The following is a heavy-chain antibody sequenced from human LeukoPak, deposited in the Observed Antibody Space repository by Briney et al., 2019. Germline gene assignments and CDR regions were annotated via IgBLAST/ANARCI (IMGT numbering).Heavy chain of an antibody. CDR2: IYYSGST. Sequence: SETLSLTCTVSGGSISSSSYYWGWIRQPPGKGLEWIGSIYYSGSTYYNPSLRSRVTISVDTSKNQFSLKLSSVTAADTAVYYCAKLLWFGELLRTGYFDYWGQGTLVTVSS. CDR3: AKLLWFGELLRTGYFDY. D-gene: IGHD3-10*01. CDR1: GGSISSSSYY. J-gene: IGHJ4*02. V-gene: IGHV4-39*01.